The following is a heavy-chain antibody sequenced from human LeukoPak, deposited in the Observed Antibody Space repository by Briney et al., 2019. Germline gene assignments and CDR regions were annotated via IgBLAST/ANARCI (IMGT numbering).Heavy chain of an antibody. CDR1: GFTFSSYG. CDR3: AKDRGYDILTGYYRLGDY. D-gene: IGHD3-9*01. Sequence: GGSLRLSCAASGFTFSSYGMSWVRQAPGKGLEWVSAISGSGGSTYYADSVKGRFTISRDNSKNTLYLQMNSLRAEDTAVYYCAKDRGYDILTGYYRLGDYWGQGTLVTVSS. V-gene: IGHV3-23*01. CDR2: ISGSGGST. J-gene: IGHJ4*02.